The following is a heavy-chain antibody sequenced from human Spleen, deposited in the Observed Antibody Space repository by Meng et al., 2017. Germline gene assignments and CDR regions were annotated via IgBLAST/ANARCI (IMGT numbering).Heavy chain of an antibody. CDR2: IYPGDSDT. CDR1: GYSFTSYW. D-gene: IGHD1-26*01. V-gene: IGHV5-51*01. J-gene: IGHJ6*02. Sequence: GESLKISCKGSGYSFTSYWIGWVRQMPGKGLEWMGIIYPGDSDTRYSPSFQGQVTISADKSISTAYLKWSSLKASDTAMYYCARHWASGSYYVPYYYYGMDVWGQGTTVTVSS. CDR3: ARHWASGSYYVPYYYYGMDV.